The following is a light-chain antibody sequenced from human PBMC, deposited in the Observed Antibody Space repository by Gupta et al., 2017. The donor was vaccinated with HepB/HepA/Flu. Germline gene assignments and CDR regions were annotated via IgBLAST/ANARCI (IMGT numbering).Light chain of an antibody. CDR3: REGHYYSRT. Sequence: DIQMTQSPSTLSASVGDRVTITCRASENINVWLAWYQQKPGKAPKLLIYQSSTLETGVPSRFVGSGSGTXFSLTIXSLQPNNFATYYCREGHYYSRTFGXGTKVDVK. CDR1: ENINVW. CDR2: QSS. V-gene: IGKV1-5*03. J-gene: IGKJ1*01.